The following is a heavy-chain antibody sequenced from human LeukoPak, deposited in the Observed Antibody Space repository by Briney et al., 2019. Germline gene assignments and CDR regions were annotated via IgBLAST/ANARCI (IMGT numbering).Heavy chain of an antibody. J-gene: IGHJ4*02. CDR1: GFTFSSYA. Sequence: QPGGSLRLSCAASGFTFSSYAMHWVRQAPGKGLEWVAVISYDGSNKYYADSVKGRFTISRDNSKNTLYLQMNSLRAEDTAVYYCAKGPALYSGSYLAYWGQGTLVTVSS. CDR3: AKGPALYSGSYLAY. CDR2: ISYDGSNK. D-gene: IGHD1-26*01. V-gene: IGHV3-30-3*01.